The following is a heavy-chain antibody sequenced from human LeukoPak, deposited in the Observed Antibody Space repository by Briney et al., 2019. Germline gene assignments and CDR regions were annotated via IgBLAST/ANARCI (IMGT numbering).Heavy chain of an antibody. D-gene: IGHD3-3*01. V-gene: IGHV1-8*01. CDR3: ARGAIFGVTPRGYGMDV. CDR2: MNPNNGGT. CDR1: GYTFTIYD. Sequence: VASVKVSCKASGYTFTIYDINWVRPAPGQGLEWVGWMNPNNGGTVYAQKFQGRVTMTRDTSTGTSYMELNSLRSEDTAVYYCARGAIFGVTPRGYGMDVWGQGTTVTVSS. J-gene: IGHJ6*02.